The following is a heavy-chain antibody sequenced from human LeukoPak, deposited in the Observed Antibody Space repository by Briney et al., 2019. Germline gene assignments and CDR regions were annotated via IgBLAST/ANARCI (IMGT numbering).Heavy chain of an antibody. Sequence: SETLSLTCTVSGGSIGGYYWSWIRQPPGKGLEWIGYIHYSGTTDYNPSLKSRVTISVDTSKNQFSLKLTSVTAADTAVYYCARGAAATRDYWGQGILVTVSS. V-gene: IGHV4-59*01. CDR3: ARGAAATRDY. CDR2: IHYSGTT. CDR1: GGSIGGYY. J-gene: IGHJ4*02. D-gene: IGHD2-15*01.